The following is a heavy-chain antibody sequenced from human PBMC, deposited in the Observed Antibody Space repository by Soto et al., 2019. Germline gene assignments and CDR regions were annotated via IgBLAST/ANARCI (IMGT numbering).Heavy chain of an antibody. J-gene: IGHJ5*02. CDR1: GYTSTSYG. Sequence: GASVKVSCKASGYTSTSYGISWVRQAPGQGLEWMGWISAYNGNTNYAQKLQGRVTMTTDTSTSTAYMELRSLRSDDTAVYYCARPVYSGSLGWFDPWGQGTLVTVSS. CDR2: ISAYNGNT. D-gene: IGHD1-26*01. CDR3: ARPVYSGSLGWFDP. V-gene: IGHV1-18*01.